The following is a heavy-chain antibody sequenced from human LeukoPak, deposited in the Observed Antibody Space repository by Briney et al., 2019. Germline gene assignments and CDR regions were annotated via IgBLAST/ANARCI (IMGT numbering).Heavy chain of an antibody. Sequence: SETLSLTCAVYGGSFSGYYWSWIRQPPGKGLEWMGEINHSGSTNYNPSLKSRVSISVDTSKNQFSLKLSSVTAADTAVYYCARSPQGSRGNCSSTSCYPCFYWYFDLWGRGTLVTVSS. CDR2: INHSGST. J-gene: IGHJ2*01. D-gene: IGHD2-2*03. CDR1: GGSFSGYY. CDR3: ARSPQGSRGNCSSTSCYPCFYWYFDL. V-gene: IGHV4-34*01.